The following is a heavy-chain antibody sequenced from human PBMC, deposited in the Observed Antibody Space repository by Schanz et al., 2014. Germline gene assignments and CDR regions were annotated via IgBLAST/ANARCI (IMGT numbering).Heavy chain of an antibody. Sequence: QVDLIQTGAEVGKPGASVKVSCKVSGYRVRDVSIHWVRAVPGRGLQWLGGFDLEQGQTIYAHEFQGRVIMTEDTSTDTAYLELSSLTSDDTAVYYCTFPTGPFYGSGSCFNYWRPGTLVTVSS. CDR1: GYRVRDVS. CDR3: TFPTGPFYGSGSCFNY. CDR2: FDLEQGQT. V-gene: IGHV1-24*01. D-gene: IGHD3-10*01. J-gene: IGHJ4*02.